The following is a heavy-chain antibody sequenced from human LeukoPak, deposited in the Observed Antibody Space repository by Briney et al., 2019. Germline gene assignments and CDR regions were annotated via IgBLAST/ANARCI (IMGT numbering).Heavy chain of an antibody. CDR2: INHSGNI. Sequence: SETLSLTCAVYGGSFSGYHWTWIRQPPGKGLEWIGEINHSGNINYNPSLKSRLTISVDTSKNQFSLKLSSMTAADTAVYYCARGRRWWGQGALVTVSS. V-gene: IGHV4-34*01. CDR1: GGSFSGYH. D-gene: IGHD5-24*01. CDR3: ARGRRW. J-gene: IGHJ4*02.